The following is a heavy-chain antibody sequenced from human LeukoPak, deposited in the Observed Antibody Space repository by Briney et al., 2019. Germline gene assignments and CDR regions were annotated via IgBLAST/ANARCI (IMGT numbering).Heavy chain of an antibody. CDR2: IIPIFSIV. CDR1: GGIFSNYA. D-gene: IGHD3-10*01. Sequence: GASVKVSCKASGGIFSNYAINWVRQAPGQGLEWVGRIIPIFSIVKSAQRFQERVTITRDMSTSTAYMELSSLRSEDTAVYYCAAARNGEQFDYWGQGTLVTVSS. V-gene: IGHV1-69*04. J-gene: IGHJ4*02. CDR3: AAARNGEQFDY.